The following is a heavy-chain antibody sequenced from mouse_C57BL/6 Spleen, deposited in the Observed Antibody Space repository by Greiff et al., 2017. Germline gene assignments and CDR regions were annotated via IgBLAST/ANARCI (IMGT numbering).Heavy chain of an antibody. Sequence: VQLQESGPELVKPGASVKISCKASGYAFSSSWMNWVKQRPGKGLEWIGRIYPGDGDTNYNGKFKGKATLTADNSSSTAYMQLSSLTSEDSAVYFCARTITTGGFAYWGQGTLVTVSA. D-gene: IGHD1-1*01. V-gene: IGHV1-82*01. CDR1: GYAFSSSW. CDR2: IYPGDGDT. J-gene: IGHJ3*01. CDR3: ARTITTGGFAY.